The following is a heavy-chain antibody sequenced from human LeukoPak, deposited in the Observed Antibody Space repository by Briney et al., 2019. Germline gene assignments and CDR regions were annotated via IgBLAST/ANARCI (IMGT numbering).Heavy chain of an antibody. V-gene: IGHV3-7*01. J-gene: IGHJ4*02. Sequence: GGSLRLSCAASGLPFSSYWMTWVRQAPGKGPEWVANIKYDGSEKYYVDSVKGRFTISRDNAKNSLYLQMNSLRAEDTAVYYCARPGPGILWGQGTLVTVSS. CDR1: GLPFSSYW. CDR3: ARPGPGIL. CDR2: IKYDGSEK.